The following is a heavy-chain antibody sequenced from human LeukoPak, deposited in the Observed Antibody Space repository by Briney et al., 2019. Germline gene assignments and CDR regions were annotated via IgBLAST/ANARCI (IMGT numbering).Heavy chain of an antibody. D-gene: IGHD3-3*01. V-gene: IGHV3-53*01. J-gene: IGHJ4*02. CDR3: ARSNTIFGVVIFDY. CDR2: IYSGGST. Sequence: GSLRLSCAASGFTVSSNYMSWVRQAPGKGLEWVSVIYSGGSTYYADSVKGRFTISRDNSKNTLYLQMNSLRAEDTAVYYCARSNTIFGVVIFDYWGQGTLVTVSS. CDR1: GFTVSSNY.